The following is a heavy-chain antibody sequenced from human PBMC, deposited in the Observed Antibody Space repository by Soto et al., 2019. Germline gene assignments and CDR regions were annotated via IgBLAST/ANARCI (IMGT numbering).Heavy chain of an antibody. CDR3: ARGCSGGSCRYEDS. CDR2: INVANGNT. CDR1: GYTFRIYA. Sequence: QVQLVQSGAEVKKPGASVKVSCKASGYTFRIYAMHWVRQAPGQRLEWMGWINVANGNTKYSQKFQGRVTITRDTSAITAYMELSSLRSEDSAVYYCARGCSGGSCRYEDSWGQGTLVTVSS. V-gene: IGHV1-3*01. D-gene: IGHD2-15*01. J-gene: IGHJ4*02.